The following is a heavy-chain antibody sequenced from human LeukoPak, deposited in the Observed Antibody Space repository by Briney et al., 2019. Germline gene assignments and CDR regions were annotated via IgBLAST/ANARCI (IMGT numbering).Heavy chain of an antibody. CDR2: INTNTGNP. D-gene: IGHD6-13*01. V-gene: IGHV7-4-1*02. CDR3: ARGSSWYYFDY. J-gene: IGHJ4*02. Sequence: GASVKVSCKASGYTFTSYAMNWVRQAPGQGLEWMRWINTNTGNPTYAQGFTGRFVFSLDTSVSTAYLQISSLKAKDTAVYYCARGSSWYYFDYWGQGTLVTVSS. CDR1: GYTFTSYA.